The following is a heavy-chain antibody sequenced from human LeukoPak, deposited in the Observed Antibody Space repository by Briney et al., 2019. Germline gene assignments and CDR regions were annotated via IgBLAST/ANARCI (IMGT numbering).Heavy chain of an antibody. D-gene: IGHD3-22*01. CDR3: AKGSSGYFADL. J-gene: IGHJ5*02. CDR1: GFIFNNYG. CDR2: ISNDGGGT. V-gene: IGHV3-23*01. Sequence: PGGSLRLSCAASGFIFNNYGLIWVRQAPGKGLEWVSAISNDGGGTQYADFVEGRVTISRDNSKNTLFLQMSSLRAEDTALYYCAKGSSGYFADLWGQGTLVTVSS.